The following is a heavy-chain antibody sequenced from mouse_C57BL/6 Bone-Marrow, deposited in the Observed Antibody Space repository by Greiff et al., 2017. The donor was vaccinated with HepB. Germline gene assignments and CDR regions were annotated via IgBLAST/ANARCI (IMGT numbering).Heavy chain of an antibody. Sequence: QVQLQQPGAELVKPGASVKVSCKASGYTFTSYWMHWVKQRPGQGLEWIGRIHPSDSDTNYNQKFKGKATLTVDKSSSTAYMQLSILTSEDSAVYYCATPLNYYGSRWYFDVWGTGTTVTVSS. CDR2: IHPSDSDT. J-gene: IGHJ1*03. CDR1: GYTFTSYW. D-gene: IGHD1-1*01. CDR3: ATPLNYYGSRWYFDV. V-gene: IGHV1-74*01.